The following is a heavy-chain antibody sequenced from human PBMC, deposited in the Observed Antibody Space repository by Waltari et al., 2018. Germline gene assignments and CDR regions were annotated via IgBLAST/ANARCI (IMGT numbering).Heavy chain of an antibody. CDR2: ISGSGGST. CDR1: GFTFSSYA. Sequence: EVQLVESGGGLVQPGGSLRLSCAASGFTFSSYAMSWVRQAPGKGLEWVSAISGSGGSTYYADSGKGRFTSSRDNSKNTRYLQMNSLRAEDTAVYYCAKDLVRYYYGSGSDEDDYWGQGTLVTVSS. V-gene: IGHV3-23*04. CDR3: AKDLVRYYYGSGSDEDDY. J-gene: IGHJ4*02. D-gene: IGHD3-10*01.